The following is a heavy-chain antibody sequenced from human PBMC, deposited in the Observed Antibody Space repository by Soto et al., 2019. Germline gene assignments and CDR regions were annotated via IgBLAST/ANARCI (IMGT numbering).Heavy chain of an antibody. CDR1: GFTFSSYG. CDR2: IWYDGSNK. Sequence: ESVGGVVQPGRSLRLSCAASGFTFSSYGMHWVRQAPGKGLEWVAVIWYDGSNKYYADSVKGRFTISRDNSKNTLYLQMNSLRAEDTAVYYCASNILSGSYYGLDYWGQGTLVTVSS. V-gene: IGHV3-33*01. J-gene: IGHJ4*02. D-gene: IGHD1-26*01. CDR3: ASNILSGSYYGLDY.